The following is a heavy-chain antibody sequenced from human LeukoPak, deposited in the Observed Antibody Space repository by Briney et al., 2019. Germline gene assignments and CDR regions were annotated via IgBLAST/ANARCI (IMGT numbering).Heavy chain of an antibody. D-gene: IGHD2-15*01. CDR1: GYSFTSYW. CDR3: ARPGYCSGGSCHYFDY. V-gene: IGHV5-51*01. J-gene: IGHJ4*02. Sequence: GESLKISCKGSGYSFTSYWIGWVRQMPGKGLEWMGIIYPGDSDTRYSPSFQGQVTISADKSISTAYLQWSSLKASDTAMYYCARPGYCSGGSCHYFDYWGQGTLVTVSS. CDR2: IYPGDSDT.